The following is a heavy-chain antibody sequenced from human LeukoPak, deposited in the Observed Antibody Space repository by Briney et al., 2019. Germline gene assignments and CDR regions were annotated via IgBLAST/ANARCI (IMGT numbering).Heavy chain of an antibody. CDR2: INPNSGGT. CDR3: ARVSTDKTWIDEGYFDY. D-gene: IGHD1-1*01. J-gene: IGHJ4*02. CDR1: GYTFTGYY. Sequence: ASVKVSCKASGYTFTGYYMHWVRQAPGQGLEWMGWINPNSGGTNYAQRFQGRVTMTRDTSISTAYMELSWLRSDDTAVYYCARVSTDKTWIDEGYFDYWGQGTLVTVSS. V-gene: IGHV1-2*02.